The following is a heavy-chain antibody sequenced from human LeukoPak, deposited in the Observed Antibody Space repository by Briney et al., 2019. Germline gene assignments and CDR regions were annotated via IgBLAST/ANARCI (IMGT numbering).Heavy chain of an antibody. CDR2: ISSSSSTI. Sequence: GGSLRLSCAASGFTFSSYGMHWVRQAPGKGLEWVSYISSSSSTIYYADSVKGRFTISRDNAKNSLYLQMNSLRAEDTAVYYCARDSSGRAYGMDVWGQGTTVTVSS. D-gene: IGHD3-22*01. CDR1: GFTFSSYG. V-gene: IGHV3-48*04. CDR3: ARDSSGRAYGMDV. J-gene: IGHJ6*02.